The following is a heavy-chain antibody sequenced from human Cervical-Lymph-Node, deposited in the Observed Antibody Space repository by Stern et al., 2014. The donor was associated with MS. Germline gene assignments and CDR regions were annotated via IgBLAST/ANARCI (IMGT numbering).Heavy chain of an antibody. CDR3: AHRFSSSSPFDY. J-gene: IGHJ4*02. V-gene: IGHV2-5*02. D-gene: IGHD6-6*01. CDR1: GFSFSTSGVG. Sequence: ESGPTLVKPTQTLTLTCTFSGFSFSTSGVGVDWIRQPPGKALEWLALIYWGDNKRDTPSLKSRLTTNKDTSNKQVVLTMTNMDPVDTATYYCAHRFSSSSPFDYWGQGTLVTVSS. CDR2: IYWGDNK.